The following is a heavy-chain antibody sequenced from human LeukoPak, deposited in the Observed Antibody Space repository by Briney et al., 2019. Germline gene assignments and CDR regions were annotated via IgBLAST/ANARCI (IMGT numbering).Heavy chain of an antibody. CDR1: GFTFSNYA. CDR2: VSAGSTT. J-gene: IGHJ4*02. D-gene: IGHD2-2*01. V-gene: IGHV3-23*01. CDR3: TKGQPMFDY. Sequence: GGSLRLSCAASGFTFSNYAMHWVRQAPGKGLEWVSTVSAGSTTYYADSVKGRFTISRDNSKNTLYLQMNSLRAEDTAVYYCTKGQPMFDYWGQGTLVTVSS.